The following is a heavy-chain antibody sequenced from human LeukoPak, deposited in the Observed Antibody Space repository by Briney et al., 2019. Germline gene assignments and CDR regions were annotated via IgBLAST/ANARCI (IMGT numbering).Heavy chain of an antibody. Sequence: GASVTVSCKASGYTFTGYYMHWVRQAPGQGLEWMGWINPNSGGTNYAQKFQGRVTMTRDTSISTAYMELSRLRSDDTAVYYCARDGRVLRFLGNWFDPWGQGTLVTVSS. J-gene: IGHJ5*02. CDR2: INPNSGGT. V-gene: IGHV1-2*02. CDR1: GYTFTGYY. D-gene: IGHD3-3*01. CDR3: ARDGRVLRFLGNWFDP.